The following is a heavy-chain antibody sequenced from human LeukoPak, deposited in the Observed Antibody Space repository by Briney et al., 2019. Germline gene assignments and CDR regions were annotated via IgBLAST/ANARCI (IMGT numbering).Heavy chain of an antibody. CDR3: SKSGFCSSGACWLDF. CDR2: MYFDGHDQ. D-gene: IGHD2-2*03. Sequence: SGGSLSLPCAASGLTFSGYGLLGMRQPPAKGREGVATMYFDGHDQHYADSVKDRFHISRDNSKNTLYLQMNSLIDEETAVYHCSKSGFCSSGACWLDFGGQGTLVTVPS. J-gene: IGHJ1*01. CDR1: GLTFSGYG. V-gene: IGHV3-30*18.